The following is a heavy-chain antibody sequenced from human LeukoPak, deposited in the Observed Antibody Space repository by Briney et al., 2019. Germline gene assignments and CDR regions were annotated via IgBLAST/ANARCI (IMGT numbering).Heavy chain of an antibody. CDR1: GFTFSNYV. CDR2: ISGSGTST. CDR3: AKDRAAAVLYYFDY. D-gene: IGHD6-13*01. V-gene: IGHV3-23*01. Sequence: PGGSLRLSCAASGFTFSNYVMSWVRQAPGKGLEWVSSISGSGTSTYYADSVRGRFTISRDNSKNTLYLQMNSLRAEDTALYYCAKDRAAAVLYYFDYWGQGTLVTVSS. J-gene: IGHJ4*02.